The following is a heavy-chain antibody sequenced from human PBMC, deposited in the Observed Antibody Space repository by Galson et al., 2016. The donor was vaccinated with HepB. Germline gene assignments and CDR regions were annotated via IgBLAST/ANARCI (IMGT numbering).Heavy chain of an antibody. CDR2: IYSGGNI. D-gene: IGHD6-19*01. CDR3: ARDRGLDSSFFDY. V-gene: IGHV3-53*01. J-gene: IGHJ4*02. Sequence: SLRLSCAVSGFTVSSSYMNWVRQAPGKGLEWVSVIYSGGNIYYADSVKGRFTFSRDNSKNTLYLQMNSLRAEDTAVYYCARDRGLDSSFFDYWGQGTLVTVSS. CDR1: GFTVSSSY.